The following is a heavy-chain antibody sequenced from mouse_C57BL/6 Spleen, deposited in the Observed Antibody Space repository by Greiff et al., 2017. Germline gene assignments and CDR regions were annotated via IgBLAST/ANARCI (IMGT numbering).Heavy chain of an antibody. CDR3: ARGRDGAMDY. CDR2: IYPGSGNT. J-gene: IGHJ4*01. Sequence: VQLQESGAELVRPGASVKLSCKASGYTFTDYYINWVKQRPGQGLEWIARIYPGSGNTYYNEKFQGKATLTAEKSSSTAYMQLSSLTSEDSSVYFCARGRDGAMDYWGQGTSVTVSS. D-gene: IGHD2-3*01. V-gene: IGHV1-76*01. CDR1: GYTFTDYY.